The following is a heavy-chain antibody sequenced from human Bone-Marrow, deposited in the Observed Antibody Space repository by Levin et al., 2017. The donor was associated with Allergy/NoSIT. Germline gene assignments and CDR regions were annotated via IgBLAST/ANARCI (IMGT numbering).Heavy chain of an antibody. V-gene: IGHV3-23*01. CDR2: ISGTGVST. CDR3: VKDVGRGGPYDEGGPFDY. J-gene: IGHJ4*02. Sequence: GGSLRLSCAASGLTFNNYAMSWVRQAPGKRLEWLTSISGTGVSTYYGDSAAGRFTISRDNSQNTLYLQMNGLRAEDTALYYCVKDVGRGGPYDEGGPFDYWGQGTLVSVSS. D-gene: IGHD1-1*01. CDR1: GLTFNNYA.